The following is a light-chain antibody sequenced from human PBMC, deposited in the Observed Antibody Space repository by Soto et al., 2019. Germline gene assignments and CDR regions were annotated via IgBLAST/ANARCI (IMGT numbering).Light chain of an antibody. CDR2: EAY. CDR1: STDVGSHKL. J-gene: IGLJ1*01. CDR3: CSNAVGSTYV. Sequence: QSVLAQPASVSGSPGQSITISCTGTSTDVGSHKLVSWYQQYPGNAPKLIIFEAYKRPSGVSNRFSGSKSGSTASLTISGLQAEDEADYYCCSNAVGSTYVFGTGTKVTVL. V-gene: IGLV2-23*01.